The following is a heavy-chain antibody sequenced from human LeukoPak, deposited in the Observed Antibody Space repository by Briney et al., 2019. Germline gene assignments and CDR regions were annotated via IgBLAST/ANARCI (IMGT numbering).Heavy chain of an antibody. CDR1: GGSISSYS. CDR3: ARDRVYYGSGSFFDY. CDR2: IYTSGST. Sequence: SETLSLTCTVSGGSISSYSWNWIRQPAGKGLEWIGRIYTSGSTNYNPSLKSRVTISVDTSKNQFSLKLSSVTAADTAVYYCARDRVYYGSGSFFDYWGQGTLVTVSS. V-gene: IGHV4-4*07. D-gene: IGHD3-10*01. J-gene: IGHJ4*02.